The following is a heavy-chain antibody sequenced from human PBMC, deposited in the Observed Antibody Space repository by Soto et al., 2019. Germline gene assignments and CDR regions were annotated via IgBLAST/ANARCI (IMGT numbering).Heavy chain of an antibody. CDR3: ARDSEKLWFGELSRPDYGMDV. J-gene: IGHJ6*02. V-gene: IGHV1-46*01. CDR1: GYTFTSYY. Sequence: ASVKVSCKASGYTFTSYYMHWVRQAPGQGLELMGIINPSGGSTSYAQKFQGRVTMTRDTSTSTVYMELSSLRSEDTAVYYCARDSEKLWFGELSRPDYGMDVWGQGTTVTVYS. D-gene: IGHD3-10*01. CDR2: INPSGGST.